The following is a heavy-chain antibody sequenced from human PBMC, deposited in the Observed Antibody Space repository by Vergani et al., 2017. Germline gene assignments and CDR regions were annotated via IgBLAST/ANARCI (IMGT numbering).Heavy chain of an antibody. Sequence: EVQLVESGGGLVKPGGSLRLSCAASGFTFSSYSMNWVRQAPGKGLEWVSSISSSSSYIYYADSVKGRFTISRDNAKNSLYLQMNSLRAEDTAVYYCARXPRVVEWELLQVWYFDLWGRGTLVTVSS. CDR3: ARXPRVVEWELLQVWYFDL. J-gene: IGHJ2*01. CDR2: ISSSSSYI. D-gene: IGHD1-26*01. CDR1: GFTFSSYS. V-gene: IGHV3-21*01.